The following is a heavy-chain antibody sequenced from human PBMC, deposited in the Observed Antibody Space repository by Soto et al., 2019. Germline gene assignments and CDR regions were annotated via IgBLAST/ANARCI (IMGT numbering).Heavy chain of an antibody. J-gene: IGHJ6*02. D-gene: IGHD6-6*01. V-gene: IGHV1-46*01. CDR3: ARDLEYSSSSRPTYGMDV. CDR2: INPSGGST. CDR1: GYTFTIYY. Sequence: GASVKVSCKASGYTFTIYYMHWVRQAPGQGLEWMGIINPSGGSTSYAQKFQGRVTMTRDTSTSTVYMELSSLRSEDTAVYYCARDLEYSSSSRPTYGMDVWGQGTTVTVSS.